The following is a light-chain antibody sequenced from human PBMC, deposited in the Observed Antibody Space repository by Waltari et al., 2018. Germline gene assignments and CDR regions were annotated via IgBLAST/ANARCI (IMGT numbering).Light chain of an antibody. CDR1: QSVSRT. CDR3: QKYGTLPAT. CDR2: DTS. Sequence: EIVLTQSPGTLSLSPGERATLSCRASQSVSRTLAWYQQKPGQAPRLLIYDTSSRAAGIPGRFSGSGFGTDFSLTISRLEPEEFAVYYCQKYGTLPATFGQGTKVEIK. J-gene: IGKJ1*01. V-gene: IGKV3-20*01.